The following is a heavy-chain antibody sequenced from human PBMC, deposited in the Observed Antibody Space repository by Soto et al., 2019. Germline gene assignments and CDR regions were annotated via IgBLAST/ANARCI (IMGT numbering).Heavy chain of an antibody. Sequence: PGGSLRLSCAASGFTFNHYAMSWVRQAPGKGLEWVSAISGSGGRTYYGDSVKGRFTISRDNSKNTLYLQMDSLRAEDTAVYYCAKDHYSSPPGYYGMDVWGQGTPVTV. D-gene: IGHD6-13*01. CDR2: ISGSGGRT. J-gene: IGHJ6*02. V-gene: IGHV3-23*01. CDR1: GFTFNHYA. CDR3: AKDHYSSPPGYYGMDV.